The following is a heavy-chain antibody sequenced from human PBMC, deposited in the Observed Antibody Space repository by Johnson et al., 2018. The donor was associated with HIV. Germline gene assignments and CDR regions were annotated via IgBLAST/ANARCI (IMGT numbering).Heavy chain of an antibody. CDR1: GFTFSSYW. CDR3: AKDQHYYDSRNGGAFDI. D-gene: IGHD3-22*01. Sequence: MMLVESGGGVVQPGGSLRLSCAASGFTFSSYWMSWVRQAPGKGLEWLSYISSSGTSVYYADSVKGRFSISRDNAKHSLYLQMNSLRAEDTAVYYCAKDQHYYDSRNGGAFDIWGQGEMVTVSS. CDR2: ISSSGTSV. J-gene: IGHJ3*02. V-gene: IGHV3-48*04.